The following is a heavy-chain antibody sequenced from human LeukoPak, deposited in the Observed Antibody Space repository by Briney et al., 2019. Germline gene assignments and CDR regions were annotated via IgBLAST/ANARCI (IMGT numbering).Heavy chain of an antibody. CDR3: ARDPLTIYGGNSDTDY. J-gene: IGHJ4*02. CDR1: GYTFTSYY. V-gene: IGHV1-46*01. Sequence: GASVKVSCKASGYTFTSYYMHWVRQAPGQGLEWVGIINPSGGSTSYAQKFQGRVTMTRDTSTSTVYMELSSLRSEDTAVYYCARDPLTIYGGNSDTDYWGQGTLVTVSS. CDR2: INPSGGST. D-gene: IGHD4-23*01.